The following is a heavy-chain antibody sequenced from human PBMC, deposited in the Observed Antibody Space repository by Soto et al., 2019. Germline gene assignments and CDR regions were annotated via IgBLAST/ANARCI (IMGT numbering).Heavy chain of an antibody. CDR1: GGTFSSYA. J-gene: IGHJ4*02. V-gene: IGHV1-69*12. CDR3: ARVIMNSSSWNPSYFDY. D-gene: IGHD6-13*01. Sequence: QVQLVQSGAEVKKPGSSVKVSCKASGGTFSSYAISWVRQAPGQGLEWMGGIIPIFGTATYSKKFQGRVTITADESTSTAYMELSSLRSEDTAVYYCARVIMNSSSWNPSYFDYWGQGTLVTVSS. CDR2: IIPIFGTA.